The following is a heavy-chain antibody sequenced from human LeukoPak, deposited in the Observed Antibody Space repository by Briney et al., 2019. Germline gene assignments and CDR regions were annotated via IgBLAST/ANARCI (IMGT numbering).Heavy chain of an antibody. D-gene: IGHD5-18*01. CDR2: IYPGDSDT. V-gene: IGHV5-51*01. Sequence: GESLQISCMGSGYIFSSNWIGWVRQMPGKGLQWRGIIYPGDSDTRFSPSFQGQVTISADKSISTAYLQWSSLKASDTAMYYCARQEAGSYGYFDYWGQGTLVTVSS. J-gene: IGHJ4*02. CDR1: GYIFSSNW. CDR3: ARQEAGSYGYFDY.